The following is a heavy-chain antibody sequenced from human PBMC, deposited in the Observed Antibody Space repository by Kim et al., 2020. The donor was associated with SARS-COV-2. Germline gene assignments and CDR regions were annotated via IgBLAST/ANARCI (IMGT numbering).Heavy chain of an antibody. CDR3: ARGSIPVAGTVSLVV. D-gene: IGHD6-19*01. CDR2: TSYAGVTQ. CDR1: GFSFTSHA. J-gene: IGHJ6*04. Sequence: GGSLRLSCAASGFSFTSHAFHWVRQAPGKGLEWLAITSYAGVTQYYAESVKGRFTISRDNSKNIVYLQMNSLRPEDTAQYYCARGSIPVAGTVSLVVGGEGTTVTVSS. V-gene: IGHV3-30-3*01.